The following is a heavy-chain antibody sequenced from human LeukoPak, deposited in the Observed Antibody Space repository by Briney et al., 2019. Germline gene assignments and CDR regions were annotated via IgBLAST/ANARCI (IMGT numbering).Heavy chain of an antibody. D-gene: IGHD3-10*01. Sequence: PSETLSLTCAVSGGSITSGAYAWSWIRQPPGKGLEWIGYIYRSGSTSYKPSLKSRLSITIDKSKNQFSLNLRSVTAADTAFYYCASGGGFYGSGTTDFDYWGQGTLVTVSS. CDR2: IYRSGST. CDR1: GGSITSGAYA. CDR3: ASGGGFYGSGTTDFDY. J-gene: IGHJ4*02. V-gene: IGHV4-30-2*01.